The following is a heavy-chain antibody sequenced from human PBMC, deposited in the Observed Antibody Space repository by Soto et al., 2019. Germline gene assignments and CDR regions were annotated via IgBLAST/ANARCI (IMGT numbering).Heavy chain of an antibody. CDR1: GGSFSGYY. J-gene: IGHJ6*02. V-gene: IGHV4-34*01. Sequence: SETLSLTCAVYGGSFSGYYWSWIRQPPGKGLEWIGEINHSGSTNYNPSLKSRVTISVDTSKNQFSLKLSSVTAADTAVYYCAREGSDSSGYSYYYYYGMDVWGQGTTVTVSS. CDR2: INHSGST. CDR3: AREGSDSSGYSYYYYYGMDV. D-gene: IGHD3-22*01.